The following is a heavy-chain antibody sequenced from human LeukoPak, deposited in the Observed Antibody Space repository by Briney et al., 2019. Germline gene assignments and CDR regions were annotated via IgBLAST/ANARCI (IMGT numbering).Heavy chain of an antibody. J-gene: IGHJ3*02. Sequence: SETLSLTCTVSGGSISSGSYYWSWIRQPAGKGLEWIGRIYTSGSTNYNPSPKSRVTISVDTSKNQFSLKLSSVTAADTAVYYCARGPYSSGDPAFDIWGQGTMVTVSS. CDR3: ARGPYSSGDPAFDI. CDR1: GGSISSGSYY. D-gene: IGHD6-19*01. V-gene: IGHV4-61*02. CDR2: IYTSGST.